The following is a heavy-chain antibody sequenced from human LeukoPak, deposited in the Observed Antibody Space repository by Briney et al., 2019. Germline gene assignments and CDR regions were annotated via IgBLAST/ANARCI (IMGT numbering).Heavy chain of an antibody. D-gene: IGHD4-17*01. J-gene: IGHJ6*02. CDR3: ARDLTTVTKGMDV. CDR2: IYSRGST. V-gene: IGHV4-59*01. Sequence: PETLSLTCTVSGGSINGYHWSWIRQPPGKGLEWIGNIYSRGSTNYNPSLRGRVTISVDTSKNQFSVSLNSVTAADTAVYFCARDLTTVTKGMDVWGQGTTVTVSS. CDR1: GGSINGYH.